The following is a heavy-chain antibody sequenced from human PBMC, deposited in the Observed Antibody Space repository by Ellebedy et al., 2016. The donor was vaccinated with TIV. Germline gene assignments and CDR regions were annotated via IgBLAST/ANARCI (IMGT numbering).Heavy chain of an antibody. CDR3: ARVGWGYSGGEEY. CDR2: ISAYSGDT. J-gene: IGHJ4*02. Sequence: ASVKVSCKASGFTFTSFGISWLRQAPGHGLEWMGWISAYSGDTKYAQKLQGRVTMTTDTSTATAYMELRSLRSDDTAVYYCARVGWGYSGGEEYWGQGALVIVSS. CDR1: GFTFTSFG. D-gene: IGHD5-12*01. V-gene: IGHV1-18*01.